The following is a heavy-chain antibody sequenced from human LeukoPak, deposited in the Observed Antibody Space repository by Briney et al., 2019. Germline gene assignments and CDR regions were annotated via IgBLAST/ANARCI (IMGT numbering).Heavy chain of an antibody. V-gene: IGHV3-48*01. CDR2: ISSSSTI. D-gene: IGHD1-26*01. CDR1: GFTFSSYS. Sequence: PGGSLRLSCAASGFTFSSYSMNWVRQAPGKGLEWVSYISSSSTIYYADSVKGRFTISRDNAKNSLYLQMNSLRAEDTAVYYCARAHSGSPCVWGKGTTVTVSS. CDR3: ARAHSGSPCV. J-gene: IGHJ6*04.